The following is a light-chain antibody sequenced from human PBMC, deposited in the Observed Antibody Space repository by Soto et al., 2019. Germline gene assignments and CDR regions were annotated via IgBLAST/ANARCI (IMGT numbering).Light chain of an antibody. CDR3: TSFSTGSSYVI. CDR2: QVT. CDR1: SSDVGNYNY. Sequence: QSVLTQPASVSGSPGQSITISCTGTSSDVGNYNYVSWYQETPGKDPRLIIYQVTNRPSGISNRFSGSKSGNTASLTISGLQADDEADYYCTSFSTGSSYVIFGGGTKLTVL. V-gene: IGLV2-14*01. J-gene: IGLJ2*01.